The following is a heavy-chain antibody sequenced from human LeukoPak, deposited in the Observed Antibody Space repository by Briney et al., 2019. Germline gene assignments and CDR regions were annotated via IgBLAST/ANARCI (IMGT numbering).Heavy chain of an antibody. Sequence: PGGSLRLSCAASGFTFSSYSMTWVRQAPGKGLEWVSSISSSSSYIYYADSVKGRFTISRDNAKNSLYLQMNSLRAEDTAVYYCARVGATALGYFDYWGQGTLVTVSS. CDR1: GFTFSSYS. D-gene: IGHD5-12*01. CDR3: ARVGATALGYFDY. J-gene: IGHJ4*02. V-gene: IGHV3-21*01. CDR2: ISSSSSYI.